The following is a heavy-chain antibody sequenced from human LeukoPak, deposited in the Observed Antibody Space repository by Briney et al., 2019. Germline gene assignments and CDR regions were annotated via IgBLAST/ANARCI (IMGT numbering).Heavy chain of an antibody. CDR1: GYTFSGYY. J-gene: IGHJ4*02. Sequence: ASVKVSCKASGYTFSGYYMHWVRQAPGQGLEGMGYIYPNSGATKYAQKFQGRFTMTRDTSISTAYMELSGLGSDDTAVYYCGTLLSNGPFDYWGQGSLVTVSS. V-gene: IGHV1-2*02. CDR2: IYPNSGAT. CDR3: GTLLSNGPFDY.